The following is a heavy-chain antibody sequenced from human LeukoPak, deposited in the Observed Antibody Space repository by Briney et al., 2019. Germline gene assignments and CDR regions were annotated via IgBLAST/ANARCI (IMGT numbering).Heavy chain of an antibody. D-gene: IGHD6-6*01. Sequence: GGSLRLSCATSGFTFTSHAMTWVRQAPGKGPEWVANIKQDGSQRYYVGSVRGRFTISRDNAKNSLFLQMNGLRAEDTAVYYCARRGGSSSRRSPIDYWGQGTLVTVSS. V-gene: IGHV3-7*01. J-gene: IGHJ4*02. CDR2: IKQDGSQR. CDR3: ARRGGSSSRRSPIDY. CDR1: GFTFTSHA.